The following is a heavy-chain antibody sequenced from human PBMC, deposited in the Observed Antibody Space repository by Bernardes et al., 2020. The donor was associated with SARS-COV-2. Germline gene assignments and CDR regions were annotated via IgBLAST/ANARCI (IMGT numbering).Heavy chain of an antibody. V-gene: IGHV4-4*07. CDR2: IYTSGST. J-gene: IGHJ6*03. CDR1: GGSISSYY. Sequence: WETLCLTCTVSGGSISSYYWSWIRQPAGKGLEWIGRIYTSGSTNYNPSLKSRVTISVDTSKNQFSLKLSSVTAADTAVYYCARYPAAKATTYYMDVGGKGTTVTVSS. D-gene: IGHD2-2*01. CDR3: ARYPAAKATTYYMDV.